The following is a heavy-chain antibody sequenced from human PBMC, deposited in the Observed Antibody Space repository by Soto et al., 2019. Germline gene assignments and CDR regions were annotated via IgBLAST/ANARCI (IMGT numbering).Heavy chain of an antibody. CDR2: ISGSGGST. D-gene: IGHD2-2*01. V-gene: IGHV3-23*01. J-gene: IGHJ6*02. CDR3: ARPGYYYYGMDV. CDR1: GFTFSSYA. Sequence: PGGSLRLSCAASGFTFSSYAMSWVRQAPGKGLEWVASISGSGGSTYYADSVKGRFTISIDNPKNTMYLQMNSLRAEDTAVYYCARPGYYYYGMDVWGQGTTVTVSS.